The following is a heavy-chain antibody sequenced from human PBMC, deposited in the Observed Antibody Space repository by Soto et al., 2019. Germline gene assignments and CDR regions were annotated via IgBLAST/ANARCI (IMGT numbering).Heavy chain of an antibody. CDR1: GFTFSSYA. CDR2: ISSNGGST. J-gene: IGHJ4*02. V-gene: IGHV3-64*02. Sequence: EVQLVESGEGLVQPGGSLRLSCAASGFTFSSYAMHWVRQAPGKGLEYVSAISSNGGSTCYADSVKGRFTISRDNSKNTLYLQMGSLRAEDMAVYYCARGSYHLDYWGQGTLVTVSS. CDR3: ARGSYHLDY. D-gene: IGHD1-26*01.